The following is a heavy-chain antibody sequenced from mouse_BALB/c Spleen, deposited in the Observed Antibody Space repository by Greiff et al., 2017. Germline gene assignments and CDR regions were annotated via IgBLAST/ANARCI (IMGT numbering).Heavy chain of an antibody. V-gene: IGHV6-6*02. CDR2: IRLKSNNYAT. CDR3: TREGFAY. J-gene: IGHJ3*01. CDR1: GFTFSNYW. Sequence: EVKLVESGGGLVQPGGSMKLSCVASGFTFSNYWMNWVRQSPEKGLEWVAEIRLKSNNYATHYAESVKGRFTISRDDSKSSVYLQMNNLRAEDTGIYYCTREGFAYWGQGTLVTVSA.